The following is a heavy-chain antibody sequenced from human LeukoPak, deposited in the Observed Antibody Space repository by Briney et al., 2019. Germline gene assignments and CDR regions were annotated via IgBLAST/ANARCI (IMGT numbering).Heavy chain of an antibody. D-gene: IGHD6-19*01. J-gene: IGHJ4*02. V-gene: IGHV3-30*04. CDR2: ISYDGSNK. CDR1: GFTFSSYA. Sequence: GGSLRLSCAASGFTFSSYAMHWVRQAPGKGQEWVAVISYDGSNKYYADSVKGRFTISRDNSKNTLYLQMNSLRAEDTAVYYCATGYSSGQGAFDYWGQGTLVTVSS. CDR3: ATGYSSGQGAFDY.